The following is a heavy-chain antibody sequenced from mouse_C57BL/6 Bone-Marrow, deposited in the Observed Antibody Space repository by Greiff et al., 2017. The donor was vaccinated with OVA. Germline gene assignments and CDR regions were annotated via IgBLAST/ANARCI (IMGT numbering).Heavy chain of an antibody. CDR1: GYTFTSYW. CDR3: AMEGLPWYFDV. Sequence: QVQLKQPGAELVRPGSSVKLSCKASGYTFTSYWMHWVKQRPIQGLEWIGNIDPSDSETHYNQKFKDKATLTVDKYTSTAYMQLSSLTSEGYAVDNCAMEGLPWYFDVWGTGTTVTVSS. D-gene: IGHD2-4*01. CDR2: IDPSDSET. J-gene: IGHJ1*03. V-gene: IGHV1-52*01.